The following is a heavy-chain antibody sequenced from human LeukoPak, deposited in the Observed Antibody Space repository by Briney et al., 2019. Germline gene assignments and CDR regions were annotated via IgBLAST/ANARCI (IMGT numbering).Heavy chain of an antibody. J-gene: IGHJ4*02. V-gene: IGHV3-30-3*01. CDR1: GFTFSSYA. CDR2: ISYDGSNK. D-gene: IGHD1-26*01. CDR3: ARDYSGALDY. Sequence: GGSLRLSCAASGFTFSSYAMHWVRQAPGKGLEWVAVISYDGSNKYYADSVKGRFTISRDNSKNTLYLQMNSLRAEDTAVYYCARDYSGALDYWGQGTLVTVSS.